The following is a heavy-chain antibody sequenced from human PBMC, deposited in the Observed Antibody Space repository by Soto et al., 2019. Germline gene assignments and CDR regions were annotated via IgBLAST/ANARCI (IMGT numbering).Heavy chain of an antibody. CDR2: IYYSGST. J-gene: IGHJ6*02. V-gene: IGHV4-61*01. D-gene: IGHD3-10*01. CDR3: ARSPNYYYYGFDV. CDR1: GGSIGSGSYY. Sequence: SETLSLTCTVSGGSIGSGSYYWGWIRQPPGKGLEWIAYIYYSGSTNYNPSLKSRATISVDTSKSQVSLTLTSMTAADAALYYCARSPNYYYYGFDVWGQGTAVTVSS.